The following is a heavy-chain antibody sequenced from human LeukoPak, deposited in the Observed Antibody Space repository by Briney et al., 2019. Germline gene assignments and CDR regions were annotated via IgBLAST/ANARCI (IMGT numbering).Heavy chain of an antibody. D-gene: IGHD6-6*01. Sequence: GESLKIACKGSGYSFTSYWIGWVRQMPGKGLEWMGIIYPGDSDTRYSPSFQGQVTISADKSISTAYLQWSSLKASDTAMYYCARHFSSSSGGIDYWGQGTLVTVSS. J-gene: IGHJ4*02. V-gene: IGHV5-51*01. CDR1: GYSFTSYW. CDR3: ARHFSSSSGGIDY. CDR2: IYPGDSDT.